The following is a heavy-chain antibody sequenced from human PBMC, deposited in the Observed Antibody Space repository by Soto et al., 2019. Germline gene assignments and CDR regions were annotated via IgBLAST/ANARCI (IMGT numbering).Heavy chain of an antibody. CDR1: GVTLRTYC. CDR2: IDRDGRST. Sequence: HGGPLRLSCSAPGVTLRTYCMHWIRQAPGKGLVWVSRIDRDGRSTTYADFVKGRFTISRDNAKNTLYLQMNSLTAEDTALYYCARDHPTVGPLDYWGQGTLVTVSS. D-gene: IGHD1-26*01. V-gene: IGHV3-74*03. CDR3: ARDHPTVGPLDY. J-gene: IGHJ4*02.